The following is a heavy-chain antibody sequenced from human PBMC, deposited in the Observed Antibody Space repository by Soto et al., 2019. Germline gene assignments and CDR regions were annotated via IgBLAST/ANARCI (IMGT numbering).Heavy chain of an antibody. V-gene: IGHV1-3*05. Sequence: QVKVVQSGAEEKKPGASVKVSCKASGYIFNGYAMHWVRQAPGQRLEWMAWINGGNGNTRYSQKFQGRVTISRDTSLNTVHMELRSLRSEDTAVYYCARAGTVFGLLGNYYGMDVWGQGTTVTVSS. CDR1: GYIFNGYA. D-gene: IGHD3-3*01. CDR2: INGGNGNT. J-gene: IGHJ6*02. CDR3: ARAGTVFGLLGNYYGMDV.